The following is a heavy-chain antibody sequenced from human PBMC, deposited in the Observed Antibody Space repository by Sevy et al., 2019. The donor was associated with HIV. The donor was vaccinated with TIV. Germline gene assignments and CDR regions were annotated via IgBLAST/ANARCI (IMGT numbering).Heavy chain of an antibody. Sequence: GGSLRLSCTASGFIFSTYEMNWVRQAPGKGLEWVSYITSSGSTIYYADFVKGRFTISRDNSKNTLYLQMNSLRAEDTAVYYCAIGSVSLVIAKDAFHIWGQGTMVTVSS. V-gene: IGHV3-48*03. CDR1: GFIFSTYE. J-gene: IGHJ3*02. CDR2: ITSSGSTI. D-gene: IGHD2-21*01. CDR3: AIGSVSLVIAKDAFHI.